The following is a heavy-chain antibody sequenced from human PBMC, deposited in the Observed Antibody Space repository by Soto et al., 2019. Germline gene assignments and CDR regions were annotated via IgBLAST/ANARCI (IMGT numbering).Heavy chain of an antibody. CDR1: GFTFKNYG. CDR2: ILYDGSYK. CDR3: AKDAYYYDSGGDFEGGYFDY. Sequence: QVQLVESGGGVVQPGRSLRLSCAVSGFTFKNYGMHWVRQAPGKGLEWVAVILYDGSYKYYADSVHGRFTISRDNSKNTLYLKMNSLRAEDTAVYYCAKDAYYYDSGGDFEGGYFDYWGQGALVTVSS. D-gene: IGHD3-22*01. J-gene: IGHJ4*02. V-gene: IGHV3-30*18.